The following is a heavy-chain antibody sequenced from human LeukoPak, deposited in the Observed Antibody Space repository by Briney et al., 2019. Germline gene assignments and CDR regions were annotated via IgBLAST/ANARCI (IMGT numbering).Heavy chain of an antibody. CDR3: AKDSNEEQWLAKGFYFDY. J-gene: IGHJ4*02. CDR1: GFTFSSYG. Sequence: GGSLRLSCAASGFTFSSYGVHWVRQTPGKGLEWVAVISYDGSNKYYADSVKGRFTISRDNSKNTLYLQMNSLRAEDTAVYYCAKDSNEEQWLAKGFYFDYWGQGTLVTVSS. CDR2: ISYDGSNK. D-gene: IGHD6-19*01. V-gene: IGHV3-30*18.